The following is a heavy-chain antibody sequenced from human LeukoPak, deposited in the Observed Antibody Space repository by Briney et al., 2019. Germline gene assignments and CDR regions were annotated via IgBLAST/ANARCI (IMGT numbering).Heavy chain of an antibody. V-gene: IGHV3-23*01. CDR3: AKLYYYDSSGYRPHFDY. CDR1: GFTFSSYA. CDR2: ISGSGGST. D-gene: IGHD3-22*01. Sequence: GGSLRLSCAASGFTFSSYAMSWVRQAPGKGLEWVSPISGSGGSTYYADSVKGRFTISRDNSKNTLYLQMNSLRAEDTAVYYCAKLYYYDSSGYRPHFDYWGQGTLVTVSS. J-gene: IGHJ4*02.